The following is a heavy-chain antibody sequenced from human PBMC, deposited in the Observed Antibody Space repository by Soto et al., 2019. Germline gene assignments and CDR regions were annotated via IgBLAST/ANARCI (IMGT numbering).Heavy chain of an antibody. D-gene: IGHD3-10*01. CDR3: ARDTRKGRITMVRGVPWYFDY. CDR2: IYYSGST. V-gene: IGHV4-31*03. CDR1: GGSISSGGYY. Sequence: SETLSLTCTVSGGSISSGGYYWSWIRQHPGKGLEGIGYIYYSGSTYYNPSLKSRVTISVDTSKNQFSLKLSSVTAADTAVYYCARDTRKGRITMVRGVPWYFDYWGQGTLVTVS. J-gene: IGHJ4*02.